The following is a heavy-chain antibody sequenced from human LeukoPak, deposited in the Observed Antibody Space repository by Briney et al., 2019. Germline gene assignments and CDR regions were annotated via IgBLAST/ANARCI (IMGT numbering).Heavy chain of an antibody. CDR1: GDSISANTYY. D-gene: IGHD2-15*01. CDR3: VRHLGPFCSGGSCYPNWFDP. V-gene: IGHV4-39*01. J-gene: IGHJ5*02. CDR2: VYYSGNT. Sequence: PSETLSLTCTVSGDSISANTYYWGWIRQPPEKGLEWIGSVYYSGNTFYNPSLKSRASISVDTSKNQFSLKVSSVTAADTAVYHCVRHLGPFCSGGSCYPNWFDPWGQGTLVTISS.